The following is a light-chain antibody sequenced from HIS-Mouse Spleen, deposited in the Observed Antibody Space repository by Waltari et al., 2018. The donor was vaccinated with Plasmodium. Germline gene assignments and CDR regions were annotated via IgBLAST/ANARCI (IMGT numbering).Light chain of an antibody. J-gene: IGLJ2*01. CDR1: NIGSKN. V-gene: IGLV3-9*01. Sequence: SYELTQPLSVSVALGQTARITCGGNNIGSKNVHWYQQKPGQAPVLVIYRDSNRPSGIPERFSGSNSGNMATLTISRAQAGDEADYYCQVWDSSTANVVFGGGTKLTVL. CDR2: RDS. CDR3: QVWDSSTANVV.